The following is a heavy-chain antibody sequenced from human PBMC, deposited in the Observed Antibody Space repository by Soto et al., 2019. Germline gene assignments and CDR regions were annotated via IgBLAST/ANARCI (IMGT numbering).Heavy chain of an antibody. J-gene: IGHJ4*02. V-gene: IGHV3-23*01. CDR1: GFTFSSYA. D-gene: IGHD3-10*01. CDR2: ISGSGGST. CDR3: AKQSNYYGWGSHPDY. Sequence: EVQLLESGGGLGQPGGSLRLSCAASGFTFSSYAMSWVRQAPGKGLEWVSAISGSGGSTYYADSVKGRFTIPRDNAKNSRQLQMNSRRAEDTDVYYCAKQSNYYGWGSHPDYWGQGTLVTVSS.